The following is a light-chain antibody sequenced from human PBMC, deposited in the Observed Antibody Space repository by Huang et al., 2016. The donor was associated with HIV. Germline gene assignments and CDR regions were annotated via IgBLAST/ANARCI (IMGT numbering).Light chain of an antibody. CDR3: QQYGSSSLS. Sequence: EIVLTQSPGTLSLSPGERGTLYCRASQSVSMTYLAVYQQKPGQAPRLLIYAASSRATGIPDRFSGSGSGTDFTLTINRLEPEDFAVYFCQQYGSSSLSFGGGTKVDIK. J-gene: IGKJ4*01. V-gene: IGKV3-20*01. CDR2: AAS. CDR1: QSVSMTY.